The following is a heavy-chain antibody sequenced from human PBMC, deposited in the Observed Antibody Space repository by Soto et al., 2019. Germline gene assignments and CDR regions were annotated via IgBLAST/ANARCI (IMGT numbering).Heavy chain of an antibody. CDR3: ARDRITTRGYAFYL. J-gene: IGHJ3*01. D-gene: IGHD3-3*01. V-gene: IGHV1-69*08. Sequence: QVQLVQSGAEVRKPGYSVKVSCKAPGGTFSTYIISWVRQAPGQGLEWMGRIIPIPDITNYAQKFQGRVTVTADRSTSTAYMELTSLKSEDTAVYYCARDRITTRGYAFYLWGQGTMVTFSS. CDR1: GGTFSTYI. CDR2: IIPIPDIT.